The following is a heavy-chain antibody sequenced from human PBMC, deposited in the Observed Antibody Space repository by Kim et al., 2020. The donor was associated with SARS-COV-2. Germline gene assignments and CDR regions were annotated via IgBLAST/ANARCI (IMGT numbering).Heavy chain of an antibody. CDR2: ISAYNGNT. Sequence: ASVKVSCKASGYTFTSYGISWVRQAPGQGLEWMGWISAYNGNTNYAQKLQGRVTMTTDTSTSTAYMELRSLSSDDTAVYYCARERMGSSGWYSDYWGQGTLVTVSS. V-gene: IGHV1-18*01. CDR3: ARERMGSSGWYSDY. D-gene: IGHD6-19*01. CDR1: GYTFTSYG. J-gene: IGHJ4*02.